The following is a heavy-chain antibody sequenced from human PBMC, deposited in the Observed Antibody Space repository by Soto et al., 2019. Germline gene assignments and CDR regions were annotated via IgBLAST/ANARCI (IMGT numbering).Heavy chain of an antibody. Sequence: ASVKVSCKAPGYVFSSFYIHWVRQVPGQGLEWTGIIKPSGGSRSYAQKFLGRVTLTRDTSTATDYMELSSLRSEDTAMYYCARDRSHSSDYSWLDYWGQGTQVTVSP. CDR1: GYVFSSFY. CDR2: IKPSGGSR. D-gene: IGHD3-22*01. V-gene: IGHV1-46*01. CDR3: ARDRSHSSDYSWLDY. J-gene: IGHJ4*02.